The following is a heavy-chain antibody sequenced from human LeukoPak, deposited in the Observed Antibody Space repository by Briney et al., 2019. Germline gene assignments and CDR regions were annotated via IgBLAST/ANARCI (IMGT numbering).Heavy chain of an antibody. CDR1: GYTFTSYD. J-gene: IGHJ3*02. V-gene: IGHV1-8*01. CDR3: ARGLDTAMVKGVAFDI. D-gene: IGHD5-18*01. CDR2: MNPNSGNT. Sequence: ASVKVSCKASGYTFTSYDINWVRQATGQGLEWMGWMNPNSGNTGYAQKFQGRVTMTRNTSISTAYMELSSLRSEDTAVYYCARGLDTAMVKGVAFDIWGQGTMVTVSS.